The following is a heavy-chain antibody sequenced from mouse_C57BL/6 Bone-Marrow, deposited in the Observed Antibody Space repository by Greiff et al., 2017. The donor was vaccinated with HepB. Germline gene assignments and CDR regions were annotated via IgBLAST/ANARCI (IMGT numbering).Heavy chain of an antibody. V-gene: IGHV1-19*01. J-gene: IGHJ3*01. D-gene: IGHD2-4*01. CDR2: INPYNGGT. CDR3: ARYYDYEY. Sequence: VQLQQSGPVLVKPGASVKMSCKASGYTFTDYYMNWVKQSHGKSLEWIGVINPYNGGTSYNQKFKGKSTLTVDKSSRTAYMELNSLTSEDSAVYYCARYYDYEYWGQGTLVTVSA. CDR1: GYTFTDYY.